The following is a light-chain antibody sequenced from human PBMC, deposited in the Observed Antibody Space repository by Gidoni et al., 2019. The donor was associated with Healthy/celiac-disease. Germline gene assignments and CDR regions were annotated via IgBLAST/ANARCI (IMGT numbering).Light chain of an antibody. CDR3: MQTLQIPTT. V-gene: IGKV2-28*01. J-gene: IGKJ1*01. CDR2: LGS. Sequence: DIVMTQSPLYLPVTPGEPASISCRSSQSLLHSNGNNYVDWYLQKPGQSPQLLIYLGSNRASGVPDRFSGSGSGTDFTLKISRVEAEDVGIYYCMQTLQIPTTFGQGTKVEI. CDR1: QSLLHSNGNNY.